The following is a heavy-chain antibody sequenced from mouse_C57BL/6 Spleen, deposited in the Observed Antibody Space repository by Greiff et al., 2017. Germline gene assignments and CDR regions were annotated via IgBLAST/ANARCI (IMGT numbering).Heavy chain of an antibody. D-gene: IGHD2-14*01. CDR2: IDPSDSYP. CDR3: ARSGYDVGFAY. J-gene: IGHJ3*01. CDR1: GYTFTSYW. V-gene: IGHV1-69*01. Sequence: QVQLKQPGAELVMPGASVKLSCKASGYTFTSYWMHWVKQRPGQGLEWIGEIDPSDSYPNYNQKFKGKSTLTVDKSASTAYMQRSSLTSEDSAVYYCARSGYDVGFAYWGQGTLVTVSA.